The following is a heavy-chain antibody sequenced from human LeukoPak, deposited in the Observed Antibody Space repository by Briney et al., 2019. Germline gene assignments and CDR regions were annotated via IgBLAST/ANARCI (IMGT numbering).Heavy chain of an antibody. CDR1: GFNFKNYA. D-gene: IGHD1-26*01. Sequence: PGGSLRLSCTVSGFNFKNYAMKWVRQAPGKGLEWVAVISSDGSNKYYADSVKGRFTISRDNAKNTLYLQMNSLRAEDTAVYYCARSGRGGALDIWGQGTMVTVSS. J-gene: IGHJ3*02. CDR2: ISSDGSNK. V-gene: IGHV3-30*04. CDR3: ARSGRGGALDI.